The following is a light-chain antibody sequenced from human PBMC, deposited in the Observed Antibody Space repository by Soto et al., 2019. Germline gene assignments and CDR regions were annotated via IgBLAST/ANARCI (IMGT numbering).Light chain of an antibody. Sequence: EIVMTQSPATLSVSPGESATLSCRASQSVSSNLAWYQQKPGQAPRLLIYGASNRATGIPDRFSGSGSGTEFTLTISRLQSEDFAVFYCQQYNNWPPITFGQGTRLEIK. CDR3: QQYNNWPPIT. CDR2: GAS. CDR1: QSVSSN. V-gene: IGKV3-15*01. J-gene: IGKJ5*01.